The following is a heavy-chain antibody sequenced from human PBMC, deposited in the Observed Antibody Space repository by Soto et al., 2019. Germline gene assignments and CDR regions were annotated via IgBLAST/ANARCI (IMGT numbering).Heavy chain of an antibody. Sequence: SETLSLTCTVSGGSISSYYWSWIRQPPGKGLEWIWYIYYSGSTNYNPSLKSRVTISVDTSKNQFSLKLSSVTAADTAVYYCARVYYDILNGYYFDYWGQGTLVTVSS. D-gene: IGHD3-9*01. CDR2: IYYSGST. CDR1: GGSISSYY. V-gene: IGHV4-59*01. CDR3: ARVYYDILNGYYFDY. J-gene: IGHJ4*02.